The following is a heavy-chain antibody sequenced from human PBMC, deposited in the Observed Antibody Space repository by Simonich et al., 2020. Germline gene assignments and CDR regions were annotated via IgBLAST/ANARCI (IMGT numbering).Heavy chain of an antibody. CDR2: SSAYNGNT. J-gene: IGHJ4*02. D-gene: IGHD6-13*01. Sequence: QVQLVQSGAEVKKTGASVKVSCKASGYTFTSYGISWVRQAPGQGLEWMVGSSAYNGNTNYAQKLQGIVTMTTDTSTSTAYMELRSLRSDDTAVYYCARDQGGRAAAATDYWGQGTLVTVSS. V-gene: IGHV1-18*01. CDR3: ARDQGGRAAAATDY. CDR1: GYTFTSYG.